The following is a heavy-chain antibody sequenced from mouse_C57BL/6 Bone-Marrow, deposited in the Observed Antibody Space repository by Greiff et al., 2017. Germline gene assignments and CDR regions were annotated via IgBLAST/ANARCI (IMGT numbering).Heavy chain of an antibody. Sequence: VQLKESGPELVKPGASVKISCKASGYSFTGYYMHWVKQSHGNILDWIGYIYPYNGVSSYNQKFKGKDTLTVDKSSSTAYMELRSLTSEDSAVYYCARKILTGTLYYFDYWGQGTTLTVSS. V-gene: IGHV1-31*01. CDR3: ARKILTGTLYYFDY. CDR2: IYPYNGVS. J-gene: IGHJ2*01. D-gene: IGHD4-1*01. CDR1: GYSFTGYY.